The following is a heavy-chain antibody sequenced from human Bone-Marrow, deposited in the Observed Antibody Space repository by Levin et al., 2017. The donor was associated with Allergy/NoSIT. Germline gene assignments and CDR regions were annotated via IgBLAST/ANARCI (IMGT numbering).Heavy chain of an antibody. CDR3: ARDGHHFLTGVPLGLDL. CDR2: VVTGSGDT. V-gene: IGHV1-2*06. CDR1: GYTFSDHY. Sequence: ASVKVSCKASGYTFSDHYVHWVRQAPGQGLEWMGRVVTGSGDTHYARKFHGRVSMTRDTSSDPAYMELTGLTSDDAAVYYGARDGHHFLTGVPLGLDLWGQGTLVSVSS. D-gene: IGHD3/OR15-3a*01. J-gene: IGHJ1*01.